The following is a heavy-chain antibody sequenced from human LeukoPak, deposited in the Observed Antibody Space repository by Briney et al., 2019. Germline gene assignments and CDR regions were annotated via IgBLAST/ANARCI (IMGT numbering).Heavy chain of an antibody. CDR1: GFTFSSYW. J-gene: IGHJ4*02. CDR2: IKQDGSEK. Sequence: GGSLRLSCVVSGFTFSSYWMSWVRQAPGKGLEWVANIKQDGSEKYYVDSVKGRFTMSRDNAKNSLYLQMNSLRAEDTAVYYCARVQWELRGVGSYFEYWGQGALVTVSS. CDR3: ARVQWELRGVGSYFEY. V-gene: IGHV3-7*01. D-gene: IGHD1-26*01.